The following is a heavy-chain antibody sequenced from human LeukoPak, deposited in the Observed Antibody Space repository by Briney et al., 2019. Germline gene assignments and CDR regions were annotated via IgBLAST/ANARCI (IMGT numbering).Heavy chain of an antibody. D-gene: IGHD3-16*02. J-gene: IGHJ5*02. Sequence: PSETLSLTCAVSGYSISSGYYWGWIRQPPGKGLEWIGIIYHSGSTYYNPSPKSRVTMSVDTSKNQFSLKLSSVTAADTAVYYCARPLGWFDPWGQGTLVTVSS. CDR2: IYHSGST. CDR3: ARPLGWFDP. V-gene: IGHV4-38-2*01. CDR1: GYSISSGYY.